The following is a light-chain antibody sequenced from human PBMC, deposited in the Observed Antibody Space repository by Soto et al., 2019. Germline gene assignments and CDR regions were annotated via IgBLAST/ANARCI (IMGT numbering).Light chain of an antibody. CDR3: NSYTSSSPYV. J-gene: IGLJ1*01. Sequence: QSALTQPASVSGSPGQSITISCTGTSSDVGGYNYVSWYQQHPGKAPKLMIYEVSNRPSGVSNRFSGSKSGNTASLTISELQAEDEADYYCNSYTSSSPYVFGTGTKVTVL. V-gene: IGLV2-14*01. CDR1: SSDVGGYNY. CDR2: EVS.